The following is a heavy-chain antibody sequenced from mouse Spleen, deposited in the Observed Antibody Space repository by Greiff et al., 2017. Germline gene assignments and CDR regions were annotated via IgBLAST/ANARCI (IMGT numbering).Heavy chain of an antibody. CDR1: GFTFSSYS. D-gene: IGHD2-10*02. J-gene: IGHJ4*01. Sequence: EVQLVESGGGLVKPGGSLKLSCAASGFTFSSYSMSWVRQTPEKRLEWVATISSGGSYTYYPDSVKGRFTISRDNAKNTLYLQMSSLRCEDTAMYYCARQWYGNLRAMDYWGQGTSVTVSS. CDR2: ISSGGSYT. V-gene: IGHV5-9-3*01. CDR3: ARQWYGNLRAMDY.